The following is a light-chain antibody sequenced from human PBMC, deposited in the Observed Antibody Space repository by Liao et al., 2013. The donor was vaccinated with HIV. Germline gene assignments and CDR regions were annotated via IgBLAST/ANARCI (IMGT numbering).Light chain of an antibody. CDR2: EDV. CDR1: NLGQKY. CDR3: QVWDSNSDHVV. Sequence: SYELTQPPSVSVLSGQTVTITCSGHNLGQKYACWYQQKPGQSPALVIYEDVKRPSGIPERISGSNSGNTASLTISKAEAGDEADYYCQVWDSNSDHVVFGGGTKLTVL. V-gene: IGLV3-1*01. J-gene: IGLJ2*01.